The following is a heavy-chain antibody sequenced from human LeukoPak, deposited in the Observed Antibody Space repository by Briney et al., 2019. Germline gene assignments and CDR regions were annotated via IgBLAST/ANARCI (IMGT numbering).Heavy chain of an antibody. CDR3: AREGLDYYDSSGARNFDY. D-gene: IGHD3-22*01. CDR1: GGSISSSNW. V-gene: IGHV4-4*02. Sequence: PSGTLSLTCAVSGGSISSSNWWSWVRQPPGKGLEWIGYIYYSGSTNYNPSLKSRVTISVDTSKNQFSLKLSSVTAADTAVYYCAREGLDYYDSSGARNFDYWGQGTLVTVSS. J-gene: IGHJ4*02. CDR2: IYYSGST.